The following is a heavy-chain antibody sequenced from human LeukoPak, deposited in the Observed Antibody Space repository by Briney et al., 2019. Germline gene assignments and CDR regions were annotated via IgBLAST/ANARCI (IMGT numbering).Heavy chain of an antibody. CDR3: TTSQGYCSGGNCYYGYFDL. J-gene: IGHJ2*01. CDR1: GFTFTNAW. Sequence: PGGSLRLSCAASGFTFTNAWMSWVRQAPGKGLEWVGRIKSKIDGETTDYAAPVKGRFTISRDDSKNTLYLQMNSLKTEHTAVYYCTTSQGYCSGGNCYYGYFDLWGRGTLVTVSS. CDR2: IKSKIDGETT. D-gene: IGHD2-15*01. V-gene: IGHV3-15*01.